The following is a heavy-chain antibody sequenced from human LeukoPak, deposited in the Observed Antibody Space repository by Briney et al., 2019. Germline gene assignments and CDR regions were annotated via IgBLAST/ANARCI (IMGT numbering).Heavy chain of an antibody. CDR3: ARAKDMLTPTYAFDI. V-gene: IGHV4-4*07. CDR1: GGSISSYY. CDR2: IYTSGSA. D-gene: IGHD3-9*01. Sequence: SDTLSLTCTVSGGSISSYYWSWIRETAGKGLEWIGRIYTSGSANYTPSLKSRVTISHDKSTKQFSLTLSSLTAPDTAAYYCARAKDMLTPTYAFDIWREETKVSVSS. J-gene: IGHJ3*02.